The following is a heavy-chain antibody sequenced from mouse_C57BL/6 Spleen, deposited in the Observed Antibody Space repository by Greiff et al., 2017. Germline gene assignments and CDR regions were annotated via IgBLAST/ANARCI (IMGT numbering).Heavy chain of an antibody. CDR1: GYTFTSYW. V-gene: IGHV1-59*01. J-gene: IGHJ3*01. Sequence: QVQLQQPGAELVRPGTSVKLSCKASGYTFTSYWMHWVKQRPGQGLEWIGVIDPSDSYTNYNQKFKGKATLTVDTSSSTAYMQLSSLTSEDSAVYYCARGGLRRTSWFAYWGQGTLVTVSA. CDR3: ARGGLRRTSWFAY. CDR2: IDPSDSYT. D-gene: IGHD2-4*01.